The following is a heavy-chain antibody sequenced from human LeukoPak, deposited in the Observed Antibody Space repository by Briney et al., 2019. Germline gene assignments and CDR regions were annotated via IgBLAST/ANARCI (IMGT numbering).Heavy chain of an antibody. D-gene: IGHD5-18*01. J-gene: IGHJ4*02. V-gene: IGHV1-24*01. CDR3: VTGFTTMAVDYFDY. CDR1: GKTLSDLS. Sequence: GASVKVSCKVSGKTLSDLSIHGLRQPPGKGLEWLGGSDPEDGERIYAQMFQGRVTLTEDTSIDTAYMELSSLRSEDTAVYYCVTGFTTMAVDYFDYWGQGTLVTVSP. CDR2: SDPEDGER.